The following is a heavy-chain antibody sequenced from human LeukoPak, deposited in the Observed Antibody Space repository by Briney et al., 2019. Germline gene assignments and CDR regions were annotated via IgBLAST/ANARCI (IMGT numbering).Heavy chain of an antibody. CDR2: IYQIGST. Sequence: PPETLSLTCALSGGSIASSKGWSWVPQPPGKGRGWIGAIYQIGSTKYNPSLKSRDPISVDKSKNHFSVKLSSVTAADTDVYYCASGWYGWFCDLWRGGTVVSVPS. J-gene: IGHJ2*01. D-gene: IGHD3-10*01. V-gene: IGHV4-4*03. CDR3: ASGWYGWFCDL. CDR1: GGSIASSKG.